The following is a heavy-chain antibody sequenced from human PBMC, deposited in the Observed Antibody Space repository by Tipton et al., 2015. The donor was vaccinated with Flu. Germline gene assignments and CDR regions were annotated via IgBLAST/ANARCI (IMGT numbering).Heavy chain of an antibody. CDR3: VRPQVSYAIPAAVFFDY. V-gene: IGHV5-51*03. CDR1: GYSFSTDW. J-gene: IGHJ4*02. Sequence: QLVQSGAEVKKPGKSLKISCKGSGYSFSTDWIGGVRQMPGKGLEWVGISFAGDSHSAYSPSFQGRVTISVDKSLNTAYLQWSTLKATVTAMYYCVRPQVSYAIPAAVFFDYWGQGTLVTVSS. CDR2: SFAGDSHS. D-gene: IGHD2-2*01.